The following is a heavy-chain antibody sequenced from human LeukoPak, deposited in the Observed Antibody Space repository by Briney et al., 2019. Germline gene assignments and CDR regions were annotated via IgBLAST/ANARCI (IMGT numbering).Heavy chain of an antibody. CDR2: ISSTSRSYI. J-gene: IGHJ6*03. V-gene: IGHV3-21*01. Sequence: GGSLRLSCAASGFTFTNYNMNWVRQAPGKGLEGVSSISSTSRSYIYYADSVKGRFTISRDNAKNSLYLQMNSLRAEDTAVYYCAREHSGYDFPGRDYYYMDVWGKGTTVTVSS. CDR1: GFTFTNYN. CDR3: AREHSGYDFPGRDYYYMDV. D-gene: IGHD5-12*01.